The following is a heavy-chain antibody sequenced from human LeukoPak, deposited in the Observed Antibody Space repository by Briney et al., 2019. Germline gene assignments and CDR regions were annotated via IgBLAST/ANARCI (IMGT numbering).Heavy chain of an antibody. V-gene: IGHV1-8*01. CDR1: GYTFTSYD. D-gene: IGHD6-13*01. Sequence: ASVKVSCKASGYTFTSYDINWERQATGQGLEWMGWVNPNSGNTGYAQKFQGRVTMTWNTSIHTAYMELSSLRSEDTAVYYCARVLYSSSWYADYWGQGTLVTVSS. J-gene: IGHJ4*02. CDR2: VNPNSGNT. CDR3: ARVLYSSSWYADY.